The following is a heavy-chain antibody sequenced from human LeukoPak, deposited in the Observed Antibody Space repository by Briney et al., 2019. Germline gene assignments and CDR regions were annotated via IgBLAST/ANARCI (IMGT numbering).Heavy chain of an antibody. CDR2: IDISGGST. CDR3: ANEVRPNDY. J-gene: IGHJ4*02. V-gene: IGHV3-23*01. D-gene: IGHD1-1*01. CDR1: GFAFSSHA. Sequence: AGSLRLSCAASGFAFSSHAMCWVRQAPGKGLEWVSSIDISGGSTYYADSAEGRFTISRDNSKNTLYLQMNGLRVEDTALCYCANEVRPNDYWGQGNPGHRLL.